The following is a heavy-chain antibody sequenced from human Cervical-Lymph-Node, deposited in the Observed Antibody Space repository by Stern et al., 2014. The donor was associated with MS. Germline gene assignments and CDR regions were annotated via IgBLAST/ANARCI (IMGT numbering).Heavy chain of an antibody. Sequence: VQLVESGAEVKKPGSSVKVSCKASGGTFSTQAINWGRQAPGQGLEWVGGIIPIFCTPKYAHSVQDRVTITTDESTSTAYMYLSSLGSEDTTVYYCATPSAVTVGGMDVWGQGTTVTVSS. J-gene: IGHJ6*02. V-gene: IGHV1-69*05. CDR3: ATPSAVTVGGMDV. CDR2: IIPIFCTP. CDR1: GGTFSTQA. D-gene: IGHD2-21*02.